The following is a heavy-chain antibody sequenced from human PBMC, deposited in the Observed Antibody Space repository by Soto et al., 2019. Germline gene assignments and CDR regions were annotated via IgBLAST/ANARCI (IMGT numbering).Heavy chain of an antibody. CDR2: ISAYNGNT. CDR1: RYTNNSNC. CDR3: ARDLGVGAFDI. Sequence: SAKASSKASRYTNNSNCISWVRQAPGQGLEWMGWISAYNGNTNYAQKLQGRVTMTTDTSTSTAYMELRSLRSDDTAVYYCARDLGVGAFDIWGQGTMVTVSS. J-gene: IGHJ3*02. D-gene: IGHD3-16*01. V-gene: IGHV1-18*01.